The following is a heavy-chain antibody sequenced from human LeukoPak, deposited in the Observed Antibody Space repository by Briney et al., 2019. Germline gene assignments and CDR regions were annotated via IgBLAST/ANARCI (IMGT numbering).Heavy chain of an antibody. Sequence: SETLSLTCTVSGGSISSYYRSWIRQPPGKGLEWIGYIYYSGSTNYNPSLKSRVTISVDTSKNQFTLKLSSVTAADTAVYYCAIFGPAAGPQGAYGMDVWGQGTTVTVSS. V-gene: IGHV4-59*12. CDR1: GGSISSYY. CDR3: AIFGPAAGPQGAYGMDV. D-gene: IGHD6-13*01. CDR2: IYYSGST. J-gene: IGHJ6*02.